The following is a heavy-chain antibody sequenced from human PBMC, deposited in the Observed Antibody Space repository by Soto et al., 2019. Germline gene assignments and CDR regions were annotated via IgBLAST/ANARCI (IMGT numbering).Heavy chain of an antibody. J-gene: IGHJ5*02. D-gene: IGHD6-6*01. CDR3: ARLYYSSSSTWGFDP. V-gene: IGHV4-4*07. Sequence: QVQLQESGPGLVKPSETLSLTCTVSGGSISSYYWSWIRQPAGKGLEWIGRIYTSGSTNYNPSLESRVTMSGDTSKNQFSLKLSSVTAADTAVYYCARLYYSSSSTWGFDPWGQGTLVTVSS. CDR1: GGSISSYY. CDR2: IYTSGST.